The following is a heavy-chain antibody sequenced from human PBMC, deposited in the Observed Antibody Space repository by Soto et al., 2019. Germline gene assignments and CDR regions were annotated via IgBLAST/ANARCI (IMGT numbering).Heavy chain of an antibody. J-gene: IGHJ6*02. CDR3: ARGQVNWNYYYGMDV. D-gene: IGHD1-1*01. CDR1: GGTFSSYA. V-gene: IGHV1-69*13. Sequence: GASVKVSCKASGGTFSSYAISWVRQAPGQGLEWMGGIIPIFGTANYAQKFQGRVTITADESTSTAYMELSSLRSEDTAVYYCARGQVNWNYYYGMDVWGQGTTVTVSS. CDR2: IIPIFGTA.